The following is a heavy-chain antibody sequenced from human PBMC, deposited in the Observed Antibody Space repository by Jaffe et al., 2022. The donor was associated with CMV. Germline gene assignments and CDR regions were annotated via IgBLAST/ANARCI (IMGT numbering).Heavy chain of an antibody. CDR1: GFTFSSYG. Sequence: QVQLVESGGGVVQPGRSLRLSCAASGFTFSSYGMHWVRQAPGKGLEWVAVISYDGSNKYYADSVKGRFTISRDNSKNTLYLQMNSLRAEDTAVYYCAKPGYGDYVVRQGGFDLWGRGTLVTVSS. J-gene: IGHJ2*01. D-gene: IGHD4-17*01. V-gene: IGHV3-30*18. CDR2: ISYDGSNK. CDR3: AKPGYGDYVVRQGGFDL.